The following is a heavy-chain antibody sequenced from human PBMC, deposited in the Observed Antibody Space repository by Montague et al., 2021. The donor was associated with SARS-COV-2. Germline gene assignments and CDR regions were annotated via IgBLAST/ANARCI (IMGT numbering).Heavy chain of an antibody. CDR3: AKDIDGHSSTFDY. D-gene: IGHD6-13*01. V-gene: IGHV3-9*01. Sequence: SLRLSCAASGFTFDDYAMPWVRQAPGKGLEWVSGISWNSGSIGSEDSVKGRFTISRDNAKNSLYLQMNSLRAEDTALYYCAKDIDGHSSTFDYWGQGTLVTVSS. CDR1: GFTFDDYA. CDR2: ISWNSGSI. J-gene: IGHJ4*02.